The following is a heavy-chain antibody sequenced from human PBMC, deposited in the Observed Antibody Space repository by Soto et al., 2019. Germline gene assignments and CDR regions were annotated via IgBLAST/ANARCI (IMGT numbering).Heavy chain of an antibody. J-gene: IGHJ4*02. CDR2: ISPAGGRT. CDR3: ATRDPGHY. V-gene: IGHV1-46*03. CDR1: GYTFTTYY. Sequence: QVQLVQSGAEVKKPGASVKVSCKASGYTFTTYYMHWVRHAPGQGLEWMGIISPAGGRTSYAQKFQGRVTMTRDTSTSTVYMELGSLRSVDTAVYYCATRDPGHYWGEGTLVTVSS.